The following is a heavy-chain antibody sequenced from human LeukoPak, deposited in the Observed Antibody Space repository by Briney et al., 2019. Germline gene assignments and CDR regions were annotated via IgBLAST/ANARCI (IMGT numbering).Heavy chain of an antibody. CDR3: AKDKYYGSGGYYEGYYYYYMDV. Sequence: GGSLRLSCAASGFTFSSYAMSWVRQAPGKGLEWVSAISGSGGSTYYADSVKGRFTISRDNSKNTLYLQMNSLRAEDTAVYYCAKDKYYGSGGYYEGYYYYYMDVWGKGTTVTVSS. D-gene: IGHD3-10*01. CDR2: ISGSGGST. J-gene: IGHJ6*03. V-gene: IGHV3-23*01. CDR1: GFTFSSYA.